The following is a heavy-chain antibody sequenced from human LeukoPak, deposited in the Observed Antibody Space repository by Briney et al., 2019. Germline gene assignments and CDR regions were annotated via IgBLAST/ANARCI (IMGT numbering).Heavy chain of an antibody. D-gene: IGHD1-26*01. J-gene: IGHJ6*03. CDR1: GFTFSTYN. CDR2: ITSGGGYT. CDR3: ASGRQNMDV. Sequence: GGSLRLSCAASGFTFSTYNMNWVRQAPGKGLEWVSSITSGGGYTYYADSVKGRFTTSRDNAKNSLSLRLDSLRAEDTAVYYCASGRQNMDVWGKGTTVTVYS. V-gene: IGHV3-21*06.